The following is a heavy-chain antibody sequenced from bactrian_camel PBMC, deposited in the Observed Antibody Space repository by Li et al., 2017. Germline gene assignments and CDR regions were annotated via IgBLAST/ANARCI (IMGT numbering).Heavy chain of an antibody. CDR2: IGTDGAT. Sequence: HVQLVESGGGSVQAGGSLRLSCTASGYTYTMGWVRQGPGKECELVSSIGTDGATYYADSVKGRFTISQDNAKKTMYLQMNGLKPEDTAVYYCAVDLSGAQHAPCTVIAVHRGQGTQVTVS. J-gene: IGHJ4*01. V-gene: IGHV3S9*01. CDR3: AVDLSGAQHAPCTVIAVH. CDR1: GYTYT. D-gene: IGHD6*01.